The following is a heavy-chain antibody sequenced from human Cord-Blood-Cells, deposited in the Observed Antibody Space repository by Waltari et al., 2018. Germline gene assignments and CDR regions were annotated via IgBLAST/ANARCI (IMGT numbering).Heavy chain of an antibody. D-gene: IGHD2-21*02. CDR3: ASYGGNSVIDAFDI. CDR2: IYSGGST. V-gene: IGHV3-53*01. Sequence: EVQLVVSGGGLIQPGGSLRLSCAASGFTVSSKYMSWVSQAPGKGLEWVSVIYSGGSTYYADSVKGRFTISRDNSKNTLYLQMNSLRAEDTAVYYCASYGGNSVIDAFDIWGQGTMVTVSS. J-gene: IGHJ3*02. CDR1: GFTVSSKY.